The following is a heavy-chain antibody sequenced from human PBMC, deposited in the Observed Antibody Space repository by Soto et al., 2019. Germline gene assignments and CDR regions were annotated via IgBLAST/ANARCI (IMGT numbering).Heavy chain of an antibody. CDR3: ARTRTIFGVVILGFDP. CDR2: IYYSGST. Sequence: LSLTCTVSGGSISSSSYYWGWIRQPPGKGLEWIGSIYYSGSTYYNPSLKSRVTISVDTSKNQFSLKLSSVTAADTAVYYCARTRTIFGVVILGFDPWGQGTPVTVSS. V-gene: IGHV4-39*01. CDR1: GGSISSSSYY. D-gene: IGHD3-3*01. J-gene: IGHJ5*02.